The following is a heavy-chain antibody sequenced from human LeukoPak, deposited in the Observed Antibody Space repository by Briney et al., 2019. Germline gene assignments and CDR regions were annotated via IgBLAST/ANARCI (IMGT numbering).Heavy chain of an antibody. D-gene: IGHD2-21*02. Sequence: SQTLSLTWAISGDSVSSNSAAWNWIRQSPSRGLEWLGRTYYRSKWYNDYAVSLKSLITITTATSKNQFSLQLNSVTPEDTAVYYCARAVHCGGDCYSMDVWGQGTTVTVSS. V-gene: IGHV6-1*01. J-gene: IGHJ6*02. CDR2: TYYRSKWYN. CDR1: GDSVSSNSAA. CDR3: ARAVHCGGDCYSMDV.